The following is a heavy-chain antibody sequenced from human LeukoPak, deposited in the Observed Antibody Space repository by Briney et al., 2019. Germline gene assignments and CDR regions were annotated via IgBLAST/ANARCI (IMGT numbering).Heavy chain of an antibody. CDR2: IYYSGST. V-gene: IGHV4-39*01. CDR3: ARTPVELLWFGEKYNWFDP. CDR1: GGSFSGYY. J-gene: IGHJ5*02. D-gene: IGHD3-10*01. Sequence: SETLSLTCAVYGGSFSGYYWGWIRQPPGKGLEWIGSIYYSGSTYYNPSLKSRVTISVDTSKNQFSLKLSSVTAADTAVYYCARTPVELLWFGEKYNWFDPWGQGTLVTVSS.